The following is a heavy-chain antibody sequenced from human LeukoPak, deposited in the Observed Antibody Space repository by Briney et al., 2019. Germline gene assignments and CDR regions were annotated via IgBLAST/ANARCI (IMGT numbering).Heavy chain of an antibody. CDR2: ISGSGGST. D-gene: IGHD3-10*01. CDR1: GFTFSSYA. V-gene: IGHV3-23*01. CDR3: AKGFYHYFGSGSYILDF. Sequence: GGSLRLSCAASGFTFSSYAMSWVRQAPGRGLEWVSAISGSGGSTYYADSVKGRFTISRDNSKNTLYLQMSTLTGEDTAVYYCAKGFYHYFGSGSYILDFWGQGTQVTVSS. J-gene: IGHJ4*02.